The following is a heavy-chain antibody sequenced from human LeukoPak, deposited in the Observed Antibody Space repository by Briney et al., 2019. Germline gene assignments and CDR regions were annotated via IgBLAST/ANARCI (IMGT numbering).Heavy chain of an antibody. J-gene: IGHJ4*02. Sequence: KPSETLSLTYSVSGGSISSYYRSWIRQPPGKGLEWIGYIYYSGSTNYNPSLKSRVTISVDTSKNQFSLKLSSVTAADTAVYYCASVTVTTLSALIDYWGQGTLVTVSS. CDR2: IYYSGST. D-gene: IGHD4-11*01. CDR1: GGSISSYY. CDR3: ASVTVTTLSALIDY. V-gene: IGHV4-59*01.